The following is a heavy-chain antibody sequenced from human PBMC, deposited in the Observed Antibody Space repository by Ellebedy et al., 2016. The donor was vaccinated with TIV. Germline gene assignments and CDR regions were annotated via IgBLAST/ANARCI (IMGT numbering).Heavy chain of an antibody. V-gene: IGHV4-34*01. D-gene: IGHD3-10*01. CDR1: GGPSSDVY. CDR2: IHLGGTT. J-gene: IGHJ3*02. Sequence: MPSETLSLTCGAFGGPSSDVYWGWVRQLPGQGLEWIGEIHLGGTTNYNPSLESRATVSRDTYTKQFSLRLNSVIAADTAVYYCVKAGREDAFDIWGQGTQVTVSS. CDR3: VKAGREDAFDI.